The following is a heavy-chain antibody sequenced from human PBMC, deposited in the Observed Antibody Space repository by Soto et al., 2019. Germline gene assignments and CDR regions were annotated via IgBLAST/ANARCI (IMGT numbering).Heavy chain of an antibody. Sequence: QITLKESGPTLVKPTQTLTLTCTFSGFSLSTSGVGVGWIRQPPGKALEWLGIIYWADDKRYSPSLKSRLSLTQDTSKNQVVLRMTNMDPVDTATYYCAHAMVTTTSFDNWGQGTLVIVSS. D-gene: IGHD4-17*01. CDR2: IYWADDK. J-gene: IGHJ4*02. V-gene: IGHV2-5*02. CDR3: AHAMVTTTSFDN. CDR1: GFSLSTSGVG.